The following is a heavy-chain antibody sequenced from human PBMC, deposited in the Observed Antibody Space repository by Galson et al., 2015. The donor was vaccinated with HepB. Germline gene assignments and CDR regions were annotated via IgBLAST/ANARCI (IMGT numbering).Heavy chain of an antibody. CDR1: GYTFSTYG. CDR2: ISAYNGNT. J-gene: IGHJ3*02. CDR3: ARWGSHDAFDI. V-gene: IGHV1-18*01. D-gene: IGHD3-16*01. Sequence: SVKVSCKASGYTFSTYGISWVRQAPGQGLEWMGWISAYNGNTNYAQMFQGRVTMTTDTSTSTAYMELRSLRSDATAVYYCARWGSHDAFDIWGQGTMVTVSS.